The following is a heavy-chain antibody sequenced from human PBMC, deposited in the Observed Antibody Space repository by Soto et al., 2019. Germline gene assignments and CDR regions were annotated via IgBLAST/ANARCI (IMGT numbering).Heavy chain of an antibody. D-gene: IGHD2-8*01. CDR3: ARGDCTNGVGYYLLDH. CDR1: GYTFTSYD. CDR2: MNPNSGNT. V-gene: IGHV1-8*01. Sequence: ASVKVSCRASGYTFTSYDINWVRQATGQGLEWMGWMNPNSGNTGYAQKFQGRVTMTRNTSISTAYMELSSLRSEDKAVYYCARGDCTNGVGYYLLDHWGQGTLVTVSS. J-gene: IGHJ4*02.